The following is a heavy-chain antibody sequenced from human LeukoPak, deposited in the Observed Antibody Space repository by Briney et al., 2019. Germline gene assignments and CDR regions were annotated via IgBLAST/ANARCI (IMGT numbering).Heavy chain of an antibody. V-gene: IGHV1-2*04. Sequence: ASVKVSCKASGYTFTGYYMHWVRQAPGQGLEWMGWINPNSGGTNYAQKFQGWVTMTRDTSISTAYTELSRLRSDDTAVYYCARAEEHYYYYGMDVWGQGTTVTVSS. CDR3: ARAEEHYYYYGMDV. J-gene: IGHJ6*02. CDR1: GYTFTGYY. D-gene: IGHD1-26*01. CDR2: INPNSGGT.